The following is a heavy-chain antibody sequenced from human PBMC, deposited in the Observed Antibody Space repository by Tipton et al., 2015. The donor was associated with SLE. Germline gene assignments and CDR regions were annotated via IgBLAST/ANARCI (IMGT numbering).Heavy chain of an antibody. J-gene: IGHJ5*01. CDR3: ARDPRYSSGHYWFDS. CDR1: GGSITNSNW. CDR2: IYHSGGT. D-gene: IGHD6-19*01. V-gene: IGHV4-4*02. Sequence: TLSLTCDVSGGSITNSNWWSWVRQPPGKGLEWIGEIYHSGGTIYNPSLKSRVTISVDKSKNQFSLKINAVTAADTAVYYCARDPRYSSGHYWFDSWGRGTLVIVSS.